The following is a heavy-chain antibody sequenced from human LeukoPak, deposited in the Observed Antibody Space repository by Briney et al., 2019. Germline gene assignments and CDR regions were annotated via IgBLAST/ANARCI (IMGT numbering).Heavy chain of an antibody. Sequence: GGSLRLSCAASGFTFSSYGMHWVRQAPGKGLEWVAVISYDGSNKYYADSVKGRFTISRDNSKNTLYLQTNSLRAEDTAVYHCARRMGGFDIWGQGTVVTVSS. J-gene: IGHJ3*02. D-gene: IGHD2-15*01. CDR3: ARRMGGFDI. CDR2: ISYDGSNK. CDR1: GFTFSSYG. V-gene: IGHV3-30*03.